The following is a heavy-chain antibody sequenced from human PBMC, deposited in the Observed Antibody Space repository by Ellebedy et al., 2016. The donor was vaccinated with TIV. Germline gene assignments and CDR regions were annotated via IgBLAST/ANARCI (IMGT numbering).Heavy chain of an antibody. CDR3: AKSFIRYSYGYSDY. CDR2: ISGSGGST. Sequence: GESLKISCAASGFTFSSYAMSWVRQAPGKGLEWVSAISGSGGSTYYADSVKGRFTISRDNSKNTLYLQMNSLRAEDTAVYYCAKSFIRYSYGYSDYWGQGTLVTVSS. CDR1: GFTFSSYA. D-gene: IGHD5-18*01. V-gene: IGHV3-23*01. J-gene: IGHJ4*02.